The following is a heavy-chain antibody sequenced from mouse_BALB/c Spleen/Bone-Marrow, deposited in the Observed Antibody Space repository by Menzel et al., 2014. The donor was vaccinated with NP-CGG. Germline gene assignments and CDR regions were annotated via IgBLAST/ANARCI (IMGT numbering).Heavy chain of an antibody. J-gene: IGHJ4*01. CDR2: IYPGNINI. CDR3: ARGDYYRSVMDY. Sequence: LVESGPELVRPGASMRISCKASGYTFTTYFIHWVKQRPGQGLEWIGWIYPGNINIKYNENFKDKVTLTADKSSSTAHMQFSSLTSEDSAVYFCARGDYYRSVMDYWGQGTLVTVSS. CDR1: GYTFTTYF. V-gene: IGHV1S56*01. D-gene: IGHD2-14*01.